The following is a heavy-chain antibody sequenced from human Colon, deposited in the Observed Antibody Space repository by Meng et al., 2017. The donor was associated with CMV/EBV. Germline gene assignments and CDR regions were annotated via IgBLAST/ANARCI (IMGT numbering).Heavy chain of an antibody. CDR1: GFTFSSYS. D-gene: IGHD4/OR15-4a*01. CDR2: ISSSSSYI. Sequence: GGSLKISCAASGFTFSSYSMNWVRQAPGKGLEWVSSISSSSSYIYYADSVKGRFTISRDNAKNSLYLQMNSLRAEDTAVYYCAVLTRVDYWGQGTLVTVSS. CDR3: AVLTRVDY. V-gene: IGHV3-21*01. J-gene: IGHJ4*02.